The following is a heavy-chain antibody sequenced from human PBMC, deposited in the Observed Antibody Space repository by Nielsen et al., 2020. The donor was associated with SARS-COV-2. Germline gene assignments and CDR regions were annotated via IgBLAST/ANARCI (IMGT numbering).Heavy chain of an antibody. J-gene: IGHJ4*02. D-gene: IGHD3-9*01. CDR2: ISSSGSTI. V-gene: IGHV3-48*03. CDR3: ARVEFDIYDY. CDR1: GFTFSSYA. Sequence: GESLKISCSASGFTFSSYAMNWVRQAPGKGLEWVSYISSSGSTIYYADSVKGRFTISRDNAKNSLYLQMNSLRAEDTAVYYCARVEFDIYDYWGQGSLVTVSS.